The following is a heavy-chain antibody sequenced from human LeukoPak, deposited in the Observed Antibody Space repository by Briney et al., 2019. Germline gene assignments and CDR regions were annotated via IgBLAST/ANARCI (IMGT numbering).Heavy chain of an antibody. Sequence: SETLSLTCAVYGGSFSGYYWSWIRQPPGKGLEWIGEINHSGGTNYNPSLNSRVTISVDPSKNQFSLKLSSVTAADTAVYYCARGPGYSSSWGQGTLVTVSS. V-gene: IGHV4-34*01. CDR3: ARGPGYSSS. D-gene: IGHD6-6*01. CDR1: GGSFSGYY. J-gene: IGHJ4*02. CDR2: INHSGGT.